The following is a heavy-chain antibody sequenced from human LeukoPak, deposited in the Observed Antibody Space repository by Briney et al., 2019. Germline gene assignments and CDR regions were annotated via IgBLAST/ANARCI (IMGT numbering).Heavy chain of an antibody. CDR2: ISRSSIYI. CDR3: AREGFCSGGSCHSGNAFDI. CDR1: GFTFSSYT. D-gene: IGHD2-15*01. V-gene: IGHV3-21*01. Sequence: NTGGSLRLSCAASGFTFSSYTMNWVRQAPGKGLEWVSSISRSSIYIYYADSVKGRFTISRDNAKNSLFLQMNSLRAEDTAVYYCAREGFCSGGSCHSGNAFDIWGQGTMVTVSS. J-gene: IGHJ3*02.